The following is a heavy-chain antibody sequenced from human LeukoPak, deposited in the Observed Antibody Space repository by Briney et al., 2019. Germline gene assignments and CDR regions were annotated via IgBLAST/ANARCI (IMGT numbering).Heavy chain of an antibody. CDR2: INHSGST. CDR3: ARGQRPRYYYYYYMDV. CDR1: GGSFSGYY. Sequence: SETLSLTCAVYGGSFSGYYWSWIRQPPGKGLEWIGEINHSGSTNYNPSLKSRVTISVDTSKNQFSLKLSSVTAADTAVYYCARGQRPRYYYYYYMDVWGKGTTVIVSS. V-gene: IGHV4-34*01. J-gene: IGHJ6*03.